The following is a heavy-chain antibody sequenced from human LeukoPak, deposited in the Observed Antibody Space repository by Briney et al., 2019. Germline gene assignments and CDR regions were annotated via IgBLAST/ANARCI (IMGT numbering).Heavy chain of an antibody. V-gene: IGHV3-23*01. Sequence: PGGSLRLSCAASGFTFSSYAMSWVRQAPGKGLEWVSAISGSGGSTYYADSVKGWFTISRDNSKNTLYLQMNSLRAEDTAVYYCAKDRYYDSSRANFDYWGQGTLVTVSS. J-gene: IGHJ4*02. CDR3: AKDRYYDSSRANFDY. CDR2: ISGSGGST. CDR1: GFTFSSYA. D-gene: IGHD3-22*01.